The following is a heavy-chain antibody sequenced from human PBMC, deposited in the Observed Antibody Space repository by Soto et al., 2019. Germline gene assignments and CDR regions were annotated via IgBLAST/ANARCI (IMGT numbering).Heavy chain of an antibody. CDR3: STREKTTVTTGY. Sequence: GGSLRLSCAASGFTFSNAYMNWVRQAPGKGLEWVGRIKSKIDGGTTDYAAPVKGRFTISRDDSKNTLYLQMNSLKTEDTAVYYCSTREKTTVTTGYWGQGTLVTVSS. CDR1: GFTFSNAY. V-gene: IGHV3-15*07. J-gene: IGHJ4*02. CDR2: IKSKIDGGTT. D-gene: IGHD4-17*01.